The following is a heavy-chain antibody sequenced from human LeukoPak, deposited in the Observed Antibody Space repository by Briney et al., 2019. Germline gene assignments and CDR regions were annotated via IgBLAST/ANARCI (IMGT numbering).Heavy chain of an antibody. Sequence: GASVKVSCKASGYTFTGYYMHWVRQAPGQGLEWMGWINPNSGGTNYAQNFQGRVTMTRDTSISTAYMELSRLRSDDTAVYYCGRVTDSSGWKYWYFDLWGRGTLVTVSS. CDR2: INPNSGGT. D-gene: IGHD6-19*01. J-gene: IGHJ2*01. CDR1: GYTFTGYY. CDR3: GRVTDSSGWKYWYFDL. V-gene: IGHV1-2*02.